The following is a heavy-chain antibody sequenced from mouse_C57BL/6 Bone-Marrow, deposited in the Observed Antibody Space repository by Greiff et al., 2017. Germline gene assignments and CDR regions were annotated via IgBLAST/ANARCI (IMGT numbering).Heavy chain of an antibody. CDR1: GYSFTDYN. J-gene: IGHJ2*01. D-gene: IGHD1-1*01. CDR3: AVPYYYGSTYFDY. CDR2: INPNYGTT. Sequence: VHVKQSGPELVKPGASVKISCKASGYSFTDYNMNWVKQSNGKSLEWIGVINPNYGTTSYNQKFKGKATLTVDQSSSTAYMQLNSLTSEDSAVYYCAVPYYYGSTYFDYWGQGTTLTVSS. V-gene: IGHV1-39*01.